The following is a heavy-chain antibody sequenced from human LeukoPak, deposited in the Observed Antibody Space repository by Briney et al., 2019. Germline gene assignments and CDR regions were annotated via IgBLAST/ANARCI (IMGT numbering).Heavy chain of an antibody. V-gene: IGHV3-21*01. Sequence: PGGSLRLSCAASGFTFSSYSMNWVRQAPGKGLEWVSSISSSSSYIYYAGSVKGRFTISRDNAKNSLYLQINSLTAEDTAVYYCARDARYCSGGSCCDYWGQGTLVTVSS. D-gene: IGHD2-15*01. CDR1: GFTFSSYS. J-gene: IGHJ4*02. CDR2: ISSSSSYI. CDR3: ARDARYCSGGSCCDY.